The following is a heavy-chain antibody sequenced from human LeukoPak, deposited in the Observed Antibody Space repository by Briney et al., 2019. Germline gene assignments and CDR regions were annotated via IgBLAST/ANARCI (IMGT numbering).Heavy chain of an antibody. CDR1: AGSIYNSIYY. V-gene: IGHV4-39*07. Sequence: SETLSLTCTVSAGSIYNSIYYWGWLRQPPGTGLEWIGSSYYSGTSYYNPSLKSRATISVDTSKNKCSLKLSSVTAAGTAVYYCARAAIVVVVAATWFDPWGQGTLVTVSS. CDR3: ARAAIVVVVAATWFDP. D-gene: IGHD2-15*01. J-gene: IGHJ5*02. CDR2: SYYSGTS.